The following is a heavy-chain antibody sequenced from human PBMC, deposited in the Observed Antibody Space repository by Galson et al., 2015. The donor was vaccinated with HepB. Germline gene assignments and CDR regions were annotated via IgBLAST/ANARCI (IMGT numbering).Heavy chain of an antibody. Sequence: SLRLSCAASGFTFSNCSMNWVRQAPGKGLEWVSSISRSSSYIYYADSVKGRFTISRDNAKKSVYLQMNSLRAEDTAVYYCARDTYSNQYYFDYWGQGTLVTVSS. CDR2: ISRSSSYI. CDR1: GFTFSNCS. J-gene: IGHJ4*02. D-gene: IGHD4-11*01. CDR3: ARDTYSNQYYFDY. V-gene: IGHV3-21*01.